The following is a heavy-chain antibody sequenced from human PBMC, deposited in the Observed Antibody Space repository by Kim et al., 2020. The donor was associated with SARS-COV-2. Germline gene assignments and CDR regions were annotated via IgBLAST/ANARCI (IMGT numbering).Heavy chain of an antibody. Sequence: GGSLRLSCAASGFTFSSYAMSWVRQAPGKGLECVSIISGSGGSTYYAGSVKGRFTISRDNSKNTLYLRMNSLRAEDTAVYYCAKGPHLWLGPFFDSWGQGTLVTVSS. CDR2: ISGSGGST. CDR3: AKGPHLWLGPFFDS. CDR1: GFTFSSYA. V-gene: IGHV3-23*01. J-gene: IGHJ4*02. D-gene: IGHD5-18*01.